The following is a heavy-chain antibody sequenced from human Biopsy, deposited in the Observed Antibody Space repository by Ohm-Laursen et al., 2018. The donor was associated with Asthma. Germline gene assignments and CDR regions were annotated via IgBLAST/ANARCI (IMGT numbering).Heavy chain of an antibody. V-gene: IGHV3-33*06. D-gene: IGHD3-3*01. CDR3: AKERYYDFWSGYPI. CDR2: IWYDGSNK. Sequence: SLRLSCAASGFTFSSYGMHWVRQAPGKGLEWVAVIWYDGSNKYYADTVKGRFTISRDNSKNTLYLQMNGLRAEDTAVYYCAKERYYDFWSGYPIWGQGTMVTVSS. J-gene: IGHJ3*02. CDR1: GFTFSSYG.